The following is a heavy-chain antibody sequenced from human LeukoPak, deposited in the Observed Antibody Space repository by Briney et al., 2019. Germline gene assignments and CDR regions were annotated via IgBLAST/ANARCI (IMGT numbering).Heavy chain of an antibody. J-gene: IGHJ5*02. CDR1: GFTFSDYY. V-gene: IGHV3-11*04. Sequence: PGGSLRLSCAASGFTFSDYYMSWIRQAPGKGLEWISYISSRSSTIYYADSVKGRFTISRDNAMNSLYLQMNSLRAEDTAVYYCAKGSGAWVAVAEWFDPWGQGTLVTVSS. CDR2: ISSRSSTI. CDR3: AKGSGAWVAVAEWFDP. D-gene: IGHD6-19*01.